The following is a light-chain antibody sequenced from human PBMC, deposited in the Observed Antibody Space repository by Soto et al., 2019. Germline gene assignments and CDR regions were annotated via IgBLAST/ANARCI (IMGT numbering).Light chain of an antibody. Sequence: DIQMTQSPSSLFASVGDRVTITCRASQGISTFLHWYQQRPGKAPSLIIYGASNLQSGVPSRFSGRGSGTEFSLTISTLQPEDVATYYCQHTRTTPRTFGQGTMVEIK. CDR3: QHTRTTPRT. CDR1: QGISTF. J-gene: IGKJ1*01. CDR2: GAS. V-gene: IGKV1-39*01.